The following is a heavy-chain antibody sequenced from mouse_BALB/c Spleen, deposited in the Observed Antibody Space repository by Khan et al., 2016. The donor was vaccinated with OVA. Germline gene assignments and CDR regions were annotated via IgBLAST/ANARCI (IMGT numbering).Heavy chain of an antibody. CDR1: GFAFNSYD. V-gene: IGHV5-9*02. J-gene: IGHJ3*01. CDR3: TRPSYYGNPWFTY. D-gene: IGHD2-10*01. CDR2: ISSTGTYT. Sequence: EVKLMESGGGLVKPGGSLKLSCEVSGFAFNSYDMSWVRQTPEKRLEWVATISSTGTYTYYPDSVKGRFTISRDTARNTLYLQMSSLRSEDTALYHCTRPSYYGNPWFTYWGQGTLVTVSA.